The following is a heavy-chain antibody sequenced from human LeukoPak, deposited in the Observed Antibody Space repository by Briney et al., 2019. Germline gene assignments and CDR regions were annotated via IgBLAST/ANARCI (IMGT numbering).Heavy chain of an antibody. CDR1: GGTFSSYA. Sequence: SVTVSCKASGGTFSSYAISWVRQAPGQGLEWMGGIIPIFGTANYAQKFQGRVTITTDESTSTAYMELSSLRSEDTAVYYCARNGAYSSSSGLAPIYYYYMDVWGKGTTVTVSS. D-gene: IGHD6-6*01. CDR2: IIPIFGTA. CDR3: ARNGAYSSSSGLAPIYYYYMDV. V-gene: IGHV1-69*05. J-gene: IGHJ6*03.